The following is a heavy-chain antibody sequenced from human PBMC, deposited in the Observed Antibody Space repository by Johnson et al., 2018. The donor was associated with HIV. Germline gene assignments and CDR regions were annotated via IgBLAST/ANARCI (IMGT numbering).Heavy chain of an antibody. J-gene: IGHJ3*02. CDR1: GFTFDDYG. CDR2: ISWNGDNT. D-gene: IGHD2-21*01. Sequence: VQLVESGGGVIRPGGSLRLSCTASGFTFDDYGMSWVRQAPGKGLEWVSGISWNGDNTGYTDSLKGRFTISRDNAKNSLYLEMNTVTAEDTAVYYCAKGPQGIATPDAFDIWGQGTMVTVSS. V-gene: IGHV3-20*04. CDR3: AKGPQGIATPDAFDI.